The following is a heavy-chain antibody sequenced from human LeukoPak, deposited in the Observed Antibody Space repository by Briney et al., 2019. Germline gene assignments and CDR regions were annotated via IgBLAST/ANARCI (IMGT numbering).Heavy chain of an antibody. J-gene: IGHJ4*02. V-gene: IGHV4-59*08. D-gene: IGHD1-20*01. CDR2: IYYSGST. CDR3: ARITGTPTHFDY. CDR1: GGSISSYY. Sequence: KPSETLSLTCTVSGGSISSYYWSWIRQPPGKGLEWIGYIYYSGSTNYNPSLKSRVTISVDTSKNQFSLKLSSVTAADTAVYSCARITGTPTHFDYWGQGTLVTVSS.